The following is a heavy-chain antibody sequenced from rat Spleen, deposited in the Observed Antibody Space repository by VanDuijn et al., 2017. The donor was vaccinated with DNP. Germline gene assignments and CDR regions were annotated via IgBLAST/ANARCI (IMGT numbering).Heavy chain of an antibody. CDR2: ISYSGST. J-gene: IGHJ3*01. D-gene: IGHD1-1*01. V-gene: IGHV3-1*01. Sequence: EVQLQESGPGLVKPSQSLSLTCSVTGYSITSSYRWNWIRKFPGNKMEWIGHISYSGSTSYKPSLKSRISITRDTSKNQFFLQVNSVTTEDTATYYCARWDHYIGFAYWGQGTLVTVSS. CDR3: ARWDHYIGFAY. CDR1: GYSITSSY.